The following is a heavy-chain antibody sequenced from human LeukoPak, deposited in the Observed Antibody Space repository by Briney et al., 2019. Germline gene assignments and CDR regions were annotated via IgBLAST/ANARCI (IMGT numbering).Heavy chain of an antibody. J-gene: IGHJ4*02. V-gene: IGHV3-7*04. CDR2: IGQDGSEK. CDR3: ARAGSDWKIDY. Sequence: GGSLRLSCAASGFTFSSYWMSWVRQAPGKGLEWVANIGQDGSEKYYVDSVKGRFTISRDNAKNTLFLQLSSLRVEDTAVYYCARAGSDWKIDYWGQGTLVTVSS. CDR1: GFTFSSYW. D-gene: IGHD6-19*01.